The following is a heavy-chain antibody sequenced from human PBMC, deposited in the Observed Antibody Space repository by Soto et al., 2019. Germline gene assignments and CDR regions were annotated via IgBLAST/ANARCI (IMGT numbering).Heavy chain of an antibody. CDR1: GFTFSDHY. V-gene: IGHV3-72*01. CDR2: IRNRPNSYTT. J-gene: IGHJ4*02. Sequence: EVQLVESGGGLVQPVGSLRLSCAASGFTFSDHYMDWVRQAPGKGLEWVGRIRNRPNSYTTQYAASVKGRFAVLRDDSENLVYLQMNDLKTEDTAVYYCVRDSGRGFYFDYWGQGAQVTVSS. D-gene: IGHD3-10*01. CDR3: VRDSGRGFYFDY.